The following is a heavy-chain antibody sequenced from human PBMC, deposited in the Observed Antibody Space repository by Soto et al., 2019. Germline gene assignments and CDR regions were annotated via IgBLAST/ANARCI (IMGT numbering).Heavy chain of an antibody. V-gene: IGHV4-39*01. CDR3: ARQPPYSSSSDSSSWYWDYYYGMDV. CDR1: DGSISNSSYY. CDR2: IYYSGST. D-gene: IGHD6-13*01. J-gene: IGHJ6*02. Sequence: SQTLSLTHTVSDGSISNSSYYWGWIRQPPGKGLEWIGSIYYSGSTYYNPSLKSRVTISVDTSKNQFSLKLSSVTAADTAVYYCARQPPYSSSSDSSSWYWDYYYGMDVWGQGTTVTVSS.